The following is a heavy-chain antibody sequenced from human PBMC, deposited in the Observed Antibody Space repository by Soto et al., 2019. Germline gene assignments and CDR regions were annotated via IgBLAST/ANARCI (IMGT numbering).Heavy chain of an antibody. Sequence: GGSLRLSCAASGFTFSSYGMHWVRQAPGKGLEWVAVIWYDGSNKYYADSVKGRFTISRDNSKNTLYLQMNSLRAEDTAVYYCARPEGNYCSGGSCYSSLGYFDYWGQGTLVTVSS. CDR2: IWYDGSNK. CDR3: ARPEGNYCSGGSCYSSLGYFDY. D-gene: IGHD2-15*01. J-gene: IGHJ4*02. V-gene: IGHV3-33*01. CDR1: GFTFSSYG.